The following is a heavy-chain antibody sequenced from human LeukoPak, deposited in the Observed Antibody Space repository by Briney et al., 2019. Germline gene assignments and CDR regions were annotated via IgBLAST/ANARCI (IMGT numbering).Heavy chain of an antibody. CDR1: GGSVSSSLYY. D-gene: IGHD4-17*01. V-gene: IGHV4-39*07. CDR2: VYYSGST. Sequence: KPSETLSLTCSVSGGSVSSSLYYWGWIRQPPGKGLEWIGSVYYSGSTFYNPSLKSRVTISVDTSKNHFSLRLSSVTAADTAVYYCARDIYTVTTDVVWYFDLWGRGTLVTVSS. J-gene: IGHJ2*01. CDR3: ARDIYTVTTDVVWYFDL.